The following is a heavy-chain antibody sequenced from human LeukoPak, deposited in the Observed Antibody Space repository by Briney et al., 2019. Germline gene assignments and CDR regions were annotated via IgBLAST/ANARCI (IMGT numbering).Heavy chain of an antibody. Sequence: PGGSLRLSCAASGFTFSSYSMNWVRQAPGKGLEWVSYISSSSSTIYYADSVKGRFTISRDNAKNSLYLQMNSLRAEDTAVYYCARDRTTYNWNDEYYYYGMDVWGQGTTVTVSS. V-gene: IGHV3-48*01. CDR1: GFTFSSYS. J-gene: IGHJ6*02. CDR3: ARDRTTYNWNDEYYYYGMDV. CDR2: ISSSSSTI. D-gene: IGHD1-20*01.